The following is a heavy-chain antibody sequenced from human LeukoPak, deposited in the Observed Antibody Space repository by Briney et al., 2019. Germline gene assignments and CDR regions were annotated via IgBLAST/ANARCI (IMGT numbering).Heavy chain of an antibody. Sequence: PGGSLRLSCAASGFTFSSYAMSWVRQAPGKGLEWVSAISGSGGSTYYADSVKGRFTISRDNSKNTLYLQMNSLRAEDTAVYYCAKAGNYDFWSGYSSGAKAYFDYWGQGTLVTVSS. V-gene: IGHV3-23*01. CDR1: GFTFSSYA. CDR2: ISGSGGST. D-gene: IGHD3-3*01. J-gene: IGHJ4*02. CDR3: AKAGNYDFWSGYSSGAKAYFDY.